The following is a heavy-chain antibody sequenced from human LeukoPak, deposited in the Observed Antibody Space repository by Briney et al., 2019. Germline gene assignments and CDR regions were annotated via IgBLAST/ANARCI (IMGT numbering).Heavy chain of an antibody. CDR2: IYHSGST. Sequence: SETLSLTCTVSGGSISSYYWGWIRQPPGKGLEWIGSIYHSGSTYYNPPLKSRVTISVDTSKNQFSLKLSSVTAADTAVYYCARDTPDPFDSWGQGTLVTVSS. J-gene: IGHJ4*02. V-gene: IGHV4-38-2*02. CDR1: GGSISSYY. CDR3: ARDTPDPFDS.